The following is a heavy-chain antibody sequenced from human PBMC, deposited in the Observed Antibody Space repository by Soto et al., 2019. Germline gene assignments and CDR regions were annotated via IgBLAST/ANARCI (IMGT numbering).Heavy chain of an antibody. CDR2: INSDGSST. CDR1: GFTFSSYW. CDR3: ARDSRWQGGTRAFDI. Sequence: EVQLVESGGGLVQPGGSLRLSCAASGFTFSSYWMHWVRQAPGKGLVWVSRINSDGSSTSYADSVKGRFTISRDNAKNTLYLQMNSLRAEDTAVYYCARDSRWQGGTRAFDIWGQGTMVTVSS. D-gene: IGHD1-26*01. J-gene: IGHJ3*02. V-gene: IGHV3-74*01.